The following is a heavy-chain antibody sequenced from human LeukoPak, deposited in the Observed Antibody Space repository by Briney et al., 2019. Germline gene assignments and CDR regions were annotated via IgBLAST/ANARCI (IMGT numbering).Heavy chain of an antibody. Sequence: PSEALSLTCAVYGGSFSGYYWSWIRQPPGKGLEWIGEINHSGSTSYNPSLKSRVTISIDTSKNQFSLKLSSVTAADTAVYYCARGSGYSSNLDYWGQGTLVTVSS. V-gene: IGHV4-34*01. CDR1: GGSFSGYY. J-gene: IGHJ4*02. CDR2: INHSGST. CDR3: ARGSGYSSNLDY. D-gene: IGHD3-3*01.